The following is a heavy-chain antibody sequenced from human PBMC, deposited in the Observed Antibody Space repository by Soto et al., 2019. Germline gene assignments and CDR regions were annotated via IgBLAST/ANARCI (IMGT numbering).Heavy chain of an antibody. CDR2: IIPILGIA. CDR1: GGTFSSYT. J-gene: IGHJ5*02. D-gene: IGHD5-12*01. CDR3: ARDHVDTMRVFWFDP. Sequence: QVQLVQSGAEVKKPGSSVKVSCKASGGTFSSYTISWVRQAPGQGLEWMGRIIPILGIANYAQKFQGRVTITADKSTSTAYMELSSLRSEDTAVYYGARDHVDTMRVFWFDPWGQGTLVTVSS. V-gene: IGHV1-69*08.